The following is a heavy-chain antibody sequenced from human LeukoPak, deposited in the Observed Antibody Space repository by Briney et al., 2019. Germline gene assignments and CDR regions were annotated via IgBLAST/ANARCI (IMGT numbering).Heavy chain of an antibody. Sequence: PGGSLRLSCAASGFTFSSYAMSWVRQAPGKGLEWVSAISGSGGSSYYADSVKGRFTISRDSSKNMLYLQMNSLRAEGTAVYYCAKGTAVADIYFDYWGQGTLVTVSS. D-gene: IGHD6-19*01. V-gene: IGHV3-23*01. CDR3: AKGTAVADIYFDY. J-gene: IGHJ4*02. CDR1: GFTFSSYA. CDR2: ISGSGGSS.